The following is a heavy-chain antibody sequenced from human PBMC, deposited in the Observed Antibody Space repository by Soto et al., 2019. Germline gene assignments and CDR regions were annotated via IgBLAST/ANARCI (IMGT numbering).Heavy chain of an antibody. CDR3: ASVAVARWFDP. V-gene: IGHV4-31*03. CDR1: GGSITTGGSY. J-gene: IGHJ5*02. Sequence: PSETLSLTCTVSGGSITTGGSYWSWIRQHPGKGLEWIGNIYHSGNTYYNPSLKSRLTISVDTSKNHFSLMVDSVTAADTAVYYCASVAVARWFDPWGQGTLVTVSS. CDR2: IYHSGNT. D-gene: IGHD5-12*01.